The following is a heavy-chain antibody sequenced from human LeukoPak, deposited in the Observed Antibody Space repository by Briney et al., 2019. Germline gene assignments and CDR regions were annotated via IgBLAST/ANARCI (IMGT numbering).Heavy chain of an antibody. Sequence: ASVKVSCKASGGTFSSYTISWVRQAPGQGLEWMGRIIPILGIANYAQKFQGRVMITADKSTSTAYMGLSSLRSEDTAVYYCARGGQLGEYYYGMDVWGQGTTVTVSS. CDR1: GGTFSSYT. CDR2: IIPILGIA. V-gene: IGHV1-69*02. D-gene: IGHD3-10*01. J-gene: IGHJ6*02. CDR3: ARGGQLGEYYYGMDV.